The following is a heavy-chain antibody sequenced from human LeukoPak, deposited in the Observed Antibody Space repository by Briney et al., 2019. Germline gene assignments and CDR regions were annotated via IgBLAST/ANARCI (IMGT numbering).Heavy chain of an antibody. Sequence: ASVKVSCKASGYTFTSYDINWVRQATGQGLEWMGWMNPNSGNTGYAQKFQGRVTMTRNTSISTAYMELSSLRSEDTAVYYCARAPLRYFDWLTYYYYYRDVWGKGTTVTISS. CDR2: MNPNSGNT. CDR1: GYTFTSYD. J-gene: IGHJ6*03. CDR3: ARAPLRYFDWLTYYYYYRDV. V-gene: IGHV1-8*01. D-gene: IGHD3-9*01.